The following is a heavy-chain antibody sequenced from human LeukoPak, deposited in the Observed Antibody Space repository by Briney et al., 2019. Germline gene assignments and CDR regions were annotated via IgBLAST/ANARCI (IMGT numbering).Heavy chain of an antibody. CDR3: AGDNNGYYYDSSGYRPLLAY. CDR2: IIPILGIA. CDR1: GGTFSSYA. D-gene: IGHD3-22*01. J-gene: IGHJ4*02. Sequence: SVKVSCKASGGTFSSYAISWVRQAPGQGLEWMGRIIPILGIANYAQKFQGRVTITADKSTSTAYMELSSLRSEDTAVYYCAGDNNGYYYDSSGYRPLLAYWGQGTLVTVSS. V-gene: IGHV1-69*04.